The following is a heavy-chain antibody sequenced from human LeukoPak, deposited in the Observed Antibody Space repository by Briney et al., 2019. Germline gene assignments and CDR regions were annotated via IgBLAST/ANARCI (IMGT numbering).Heavy chain of an antibody. V-gene: IGHV4-61*08. CDR2: ISYSGST. Sequence: ASQTLSLTCTVSGGSISSGGYYWSWIRQHPGKGLECIGYISYSGSTNSNPSLKSRVTISVDTSKNQFSLKLSSATAADTAVYYCARSGDFWSGYYPLFDYWGQGTLVTVSS. CDR3: ARSGDFWSGYYPLFDY. CDR1: GGSISSGGYY. J-gene: IGHJ4*02. D-gene: IGHD3-3*01.